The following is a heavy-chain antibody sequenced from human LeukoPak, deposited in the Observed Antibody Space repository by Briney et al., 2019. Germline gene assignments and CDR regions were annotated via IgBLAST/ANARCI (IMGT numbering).Heavy chain of an antibody. J-gene: IGHJ4*02. D-gene: IGHD2-2*01. CDR3: ARAQLEYCSTTSCYVFDS. V-gene: IGHV3-30*19. CDR2: ISFDGSDK. Sequence: PGGSLRLSCAASGFTFSSYGMHWVRQAPGKGLEWVAVISFDGSDKYYADSVKCRFTISTDISKNTLYLEMNSLRADDTAMYYCARAQLEYCSTTSCYVFDSWGQGTLVTVSS. CDR1: GFTFSSYG.